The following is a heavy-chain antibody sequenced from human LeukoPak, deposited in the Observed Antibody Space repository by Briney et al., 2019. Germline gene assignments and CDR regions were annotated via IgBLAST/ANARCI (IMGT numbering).Heavy chain of an antibody. CDR2: ISRSSDYI. Sequence: KPGGSLRLSCAASGFTFSIYSMNWVPQAPGKGLEWVSSISRSSDYIYYADSVKGRFTISRDNAKNSLYLQMNSLKAEDTAVYYCARGAVSGAPREVDYWGQGTLVTVSS. CDR1: GFTFSIYS. D-gene: IGHD4-11*01. CDR3: ARGAVSGAPREVDY. J-gene: IGHJ4*02. V-gene: IGHV3-21*01.